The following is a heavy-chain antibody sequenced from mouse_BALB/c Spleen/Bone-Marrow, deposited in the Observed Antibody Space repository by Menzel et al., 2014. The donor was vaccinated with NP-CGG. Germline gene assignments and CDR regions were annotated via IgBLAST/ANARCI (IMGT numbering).Heavy chain of an antibody. V-gene: IGHV14-3*02. Sequence: VQLQQSGAELVKPGASVKLSCTASGFNIKDTYMHWVKQRPEQGLEWIGRIDPANGNTKYDPKFQGKATITADTSSNTAYLQLSSLASEDTAVYYCARWEYYAMDYWGQGTSVTVSS. CDR1: GFNIKDTY. D-gene: IGHD4-1*01. J-gene: IGHJ4*01. CDR2: IDPANGNT. CDR3: ARWEYYAMDY.